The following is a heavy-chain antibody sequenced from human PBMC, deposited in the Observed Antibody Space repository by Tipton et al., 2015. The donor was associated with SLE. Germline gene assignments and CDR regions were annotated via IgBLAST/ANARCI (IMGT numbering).Heavy chain of an antibody. V-gene: IGHV3-23*03. Sequence: SLRLSCGASGSIFDSEAVSWVRQAPGKGLECVSILYIGVDSTFYVDSVIGRFTIYRDSSKNKVYLQMNGLRGDDTAVYYCARDTGGNGAFDIWGHGTLVTVSS. CDR3: ARDTGGNGAFDI. CDR1: GSIFDSEA. J-gene: IGHJ3*02. CDR2: LYIGVDST. D-gene: IGHD3-16*01.